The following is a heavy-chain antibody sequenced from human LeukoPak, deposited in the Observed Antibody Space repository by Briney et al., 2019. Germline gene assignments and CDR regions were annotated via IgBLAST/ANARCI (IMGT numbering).Heavy chain of an antibody. V-gene: IGHV3-23*01. J-gene: IGHJ4*02. CDR2: ISGSGGST. D-gene: IGHD3-22*01. Sequence: GGSLRLSCAASGFTFSNAWMSWVRQAPGKGLEWVSAISGSGGSTYYADSMRGRFTISRDNSKNTLYLQMNSLRAEDTAVYYCAKDNYYDSSGYYHYWGQGTLVTVSS. CDR1: GFTFSNAW. CDR3: AKDNYYDSSGYYHY.